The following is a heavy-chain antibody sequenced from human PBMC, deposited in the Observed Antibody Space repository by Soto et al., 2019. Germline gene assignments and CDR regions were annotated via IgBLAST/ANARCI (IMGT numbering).Heavy chain of an antibody. V-gene: IGHV1-69*02. D-gene: IGHD3-16*01. CDR1: GCTFSSQT. CDR2: IIPILGIA. J-gene: IGHJ6*02. Sequence: KVSRKTCGCTFSSQTISLVRQAPGEELEWMGRIIPILGIANYAQKFQGRVTITADKCTSTAYMELSSLRSEDTAVYYCYLFERYYYYYDLLDFCGQGSSVTVSS. CDR3: YLFERYYYYYDLLDF.